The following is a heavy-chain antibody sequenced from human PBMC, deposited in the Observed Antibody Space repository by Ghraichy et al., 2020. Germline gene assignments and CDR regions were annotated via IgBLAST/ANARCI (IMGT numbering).Heavy chain of an antibody. D-gene: IGHD3-10*01. CDR2: IYSGGST. J-gene: IGHJ6*02. CDR1: GFTVSSNY. Sequence: GESLNISCAASGFTVSSNYMSWVRQAPGKGLEWVSVIYSGGSTYYADSVKGRFTISRDNSKNTLYLQMNSLRAEDTAVYYCARGVGDGSGSYYFPSYYYGMDVWGQGTTVTVSS. CDR3: ARGVGDGSGSYYFPSYYYGMDV. V-gene: IGHV3-53*01.